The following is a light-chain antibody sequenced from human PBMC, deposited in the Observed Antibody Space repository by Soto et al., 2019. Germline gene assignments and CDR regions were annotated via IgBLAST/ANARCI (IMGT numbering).Light chain of an antibody. CDR2: SNN. J-gene: IGLJ3*02. CDR3: VAWDDSLNGPV. CDR1: SSTTGSNA. V-gene: IGLV1-44*01. Sequence: QSVLTQPPSASGTPGQRLPFSCSGSSSTTGSNAVNWHQQVPGTAPKLLIYSNNQRPSGVPDRFSGSKSGTSASLAISGLQSEDEADYYCVAWDDSLNGPVFGGGTKLTVL.